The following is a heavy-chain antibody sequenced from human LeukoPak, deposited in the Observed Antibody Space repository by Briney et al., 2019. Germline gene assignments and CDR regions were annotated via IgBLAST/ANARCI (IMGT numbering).Heavy chain of an antibody. V-gene: IGHV3-21*04. CDR3: AREGDSSGSLGDY. CDR2: FKTKYNQV. CDR1: GFTFSDYA. Sequence: KPGGSLRLSCVASGFTFSDYAMNWVRQAPGKGLEWVSTFKTKYNQVYYAESVRGRFTVSRDNAEKLVYLHMSSLRAEDTAMYYCAREGDSSGSLGDYWGQGILVTVSS. D-gene: IGHD6-19*01. J-gene: IGHJ4*02.